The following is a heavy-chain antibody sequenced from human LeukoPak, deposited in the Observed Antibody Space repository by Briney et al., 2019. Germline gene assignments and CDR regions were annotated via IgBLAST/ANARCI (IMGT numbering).Heavy chain of an antibody. Sequence: SETLSLTCTVSGGSISSYYWSWIRQPPGKGLEWIGYIYYSGSTNYNPSLESRVTISVDTSKNQFSLKLSSVTAADTAVYYCARHRSYYDFWSGYVADDAFDIWGQGTMVTVSS. CDR3: ARHRSYYDFWSGYVADDAFDI. CDR1: GGSISSYY. V-gene: IGHV4-59*08. CDR2: IYYSGST. J-gene: IGHJ3*02. D-gene: IGHD3-3*01.